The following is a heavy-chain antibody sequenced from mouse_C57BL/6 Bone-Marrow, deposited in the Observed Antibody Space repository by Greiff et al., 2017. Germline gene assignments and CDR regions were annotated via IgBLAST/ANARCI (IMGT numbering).Heavy chain of an antibody. CDR1: GYTFTSYG. CDR3: ARERAYDYGDV. D-gene: IGHD2-4*01. CDR2: IYPRSGNT. J-gene: IGHJ1*03. Sequence: VKLVESGAELARPGASVKLSCKASGYTFTSYGISWVKQRTGQGLEWIGEIYPRSGNTYYNEKFKGKATLTADKSSSTAYMELRSLTSEDSAVYFCARERAYDYGDVWGTGTTVTVSS. V-gene: IGHV1-81*01.